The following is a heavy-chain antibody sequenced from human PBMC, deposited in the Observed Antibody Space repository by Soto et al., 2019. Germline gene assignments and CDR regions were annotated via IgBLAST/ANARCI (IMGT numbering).Heavy chain of an antibody. CDR2: IFSNDEK. V-gene: IGHV2-26*01. D-gene: IGHD3-3*01. J-gene: IGHJ4*02. Sequence: QVTLKESGPVLVKPTETLTLTCTVSGFSLSNARMGVSWIRQPPGKALEWLAHIFSNDEKSYSTSLKSRLTISKDTSKSQVVRTMTNMDPVNTATYYCARMDPTTYYDFWSGSRGIFDYWGQGTLVTVSS. CDR1: GFSLSNARMG. CDR3: ARMDPTTYYDFWSGSRGIFDY.